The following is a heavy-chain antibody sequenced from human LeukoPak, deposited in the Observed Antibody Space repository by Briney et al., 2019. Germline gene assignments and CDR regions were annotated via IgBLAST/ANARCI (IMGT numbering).Heavy chain of an antibody. J-gene: IGHJ3*02. CDR1: GFTFSSYS. D-gene: IGHD5-18*01. CDR2: ISSSSSYI. CDR3: ARLGYSYGYGAFDI. V-gene: IGHV3-21*01. Sequence: GGSLRLSCAASGFTFSSYSMNWVRQAPGKGLELVSSISSSSSYIYYADSVKGRFTISRDNAKNSLYLQMNSLRAEDTAVYYCARLGYSYGYGAFDIWGQGTMVTVSS.